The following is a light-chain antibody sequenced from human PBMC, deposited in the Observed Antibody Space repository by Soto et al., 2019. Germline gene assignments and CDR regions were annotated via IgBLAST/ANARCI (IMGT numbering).Light chain of an antibody. J-gene: IGKJ4*01. CDR3: HQRGNWPLT. Sequence: EIVLTQSPATLSLSPGERATLSCRASQSISSYLAWYQQKPGQAPRLLIYGASNRATGIPARFSGSGSGTDFTLTISSLEAEDFAVYYCHQRGNWPLTFGGGTKVEIK. CDR2: GAS. V-gene: IGKV3-11*01. CDR1: QSISSY.